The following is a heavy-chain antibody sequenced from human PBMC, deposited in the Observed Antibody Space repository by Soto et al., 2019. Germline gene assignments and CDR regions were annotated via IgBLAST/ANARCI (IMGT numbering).Heavy chain of an antibody. V-gene: IGHV4-61*08. J-gene: IGHJ4*02. Sequence: SETLSLTCTVSGGSISSGGYYWSWIRQHPGKGLEWIGEINYSGSTNYNPSLKSRVTISVDTSKNQFSLKLSSVTAADTAVYYCARGFKTGYYKAFDYWGQGILVTVSS. D-gene: IGHD3-9*01. CDR3: ARGFKTGYYKAFDY. CDR1: GGSISSGGYY. CDR2: INYSGST.